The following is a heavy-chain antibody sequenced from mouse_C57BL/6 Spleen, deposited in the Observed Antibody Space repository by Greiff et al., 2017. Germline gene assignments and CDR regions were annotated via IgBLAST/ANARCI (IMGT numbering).Heavy chain of an antibody. CDR2: ISNGGGST. CDR3: ARWDGYPYYAMDY. J-gene: IGHJ4*01. V-gene: IGHV5-12*01. D-gene: IGHD2-3*01. CDR1: GFTFSDYY. Sequence: EVHLVVSGGGLVQPGGSLKLSCAASGFTFSDYYMYWVRQTPEKRLEWVAYISNGGGSTYYPDTVKGRFTISRDNAKNTLYLQMSRLKSEDTAMYYCARWDGYPYYAMDYWGQGTSVTVSS.